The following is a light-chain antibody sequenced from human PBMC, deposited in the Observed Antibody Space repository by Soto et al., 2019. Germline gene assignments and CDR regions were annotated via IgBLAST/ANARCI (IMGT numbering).Light chain of an antibody. Sequence: DFVLTQSPDSLAVPLGATATINCRSTQSVLHNSSRHHSLSWYQQKPGQSPKLLIYWTSVRESGVPERFTGSGSGTEFTLTIRSLQAEDVAVYYCQQSLGDVTWTFGQGTKVEIK. CDR3: QQSLGDVTWT. CDR2: WTS. J-gene: IGKJ1*01. CDR1: QSVLHNSSRHHS. V-gene: IGKV4-1*01.